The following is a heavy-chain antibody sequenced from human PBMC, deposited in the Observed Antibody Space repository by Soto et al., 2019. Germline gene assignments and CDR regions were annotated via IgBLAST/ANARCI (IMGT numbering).Heavy chain of an antibody. CDR1: GFTFSSYA. D-gene: IGHD5-12*01. CDR3: ARGRRVRWLQPWYFDY. CDR2: ISSNGGST. J-gene: IGHJ4*02. Sequence: GGSLRLSCAASGFTFSSYAMHWVRQAPGKGLEYVSAISSNGGSTYYADSVKGRFTISRDNSKNTLYLQMGSLRAEDMAVYYCARGRRVRWLQPWYFDYWGQGTLVTVSS. V-gene: IGHV3-64*02.